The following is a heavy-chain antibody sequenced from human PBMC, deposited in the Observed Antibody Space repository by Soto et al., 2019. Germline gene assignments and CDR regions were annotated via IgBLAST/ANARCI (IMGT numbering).Heavy chain of an antibody. J-gene: IGHJ4*02. D-gene: IGHD3-10*01. V-gene: IGHV4-59*02. Sequence: SETLSLTCSVSGGSVSSYWWSWSRHPPGKGLEWIGYIYCTGSTNYSPSLKGRVTISLDASKSQFSLKLTSVTAADTAVYYCARGPGASDYYFDYWGPGTLVTVSS. CDR3: ARGPGASDYYFDY. CDR1: GGSVSSYW. CDR2: IYCTGST.